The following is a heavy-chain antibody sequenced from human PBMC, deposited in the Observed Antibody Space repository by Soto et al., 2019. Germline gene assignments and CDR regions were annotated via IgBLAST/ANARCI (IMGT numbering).Heavy chain of an antibody. CDR3: ARDVRFLEWLLGGYYMDV. V-gene: IGHV1-18*01. CDR1: GYTFTSYG. CDR2: ISAYNGNT. Sequence: GASVKVSCKASGYTFTSYGISWVRQAPGQGLEWMGWISAYNGNTNYAQKLQGRVTMTTDTSTSTAYMELRSLRSDDTAVYYCARDVRFLEWLLGGYYMDVWGKGTTVTVSS. D-gene: IGHD3-3*01. J-gene: IGHJ6*03.